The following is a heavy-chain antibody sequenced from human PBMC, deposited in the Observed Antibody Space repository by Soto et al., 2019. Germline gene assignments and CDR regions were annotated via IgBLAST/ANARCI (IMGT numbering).Heavy chain of an antibody. CDR3: GTWIQLWLPDY. D-gene: IGHD5-18*01. J-gene: IGHJ4*02. V-gene: IGHV4-39*01. Sequence: PSETLSLTCTVSGGSISSSSYYWGWIRQPPGKGLEWIGSIYYSGSTYYNPSLKSRVTISVDTSKNQFSLKLSSVTAADTAVYYCGTWIQLWLPDYWGQGTLVTVSS. CDR1: GGSISSSSYY. CDR2: IYYSGST.